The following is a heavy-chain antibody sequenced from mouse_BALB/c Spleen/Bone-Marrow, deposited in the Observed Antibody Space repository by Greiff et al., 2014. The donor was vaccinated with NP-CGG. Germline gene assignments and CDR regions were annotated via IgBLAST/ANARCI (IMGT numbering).Heavy chain of an antibody. V-gene: IGHV2-6-5*01. D-gene: IGHD2-12*01. Sequence: VQLQESGPGLVAPSQSLSITCTVSGFSLTDYGVSWIRQPPGKGLEWLGVIWGGGSTYYNSTLKSRLSISKDNSKSQVFLKMSSLQTDDTAIYYCAKHYVRYYAMDYWGQGTSVTVSS. J-gene: IGHJ4*01. CDR1: GFSLTDYG. CDR3: AKHYVRYYAMDY. CDR2: IWGGGST.